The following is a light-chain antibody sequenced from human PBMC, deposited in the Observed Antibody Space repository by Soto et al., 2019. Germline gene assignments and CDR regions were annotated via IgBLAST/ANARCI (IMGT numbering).Light chain of an antibody. CDR3: QQYGSSPST. V-gene: IGKV3-20*01. CDR2: GAS. Sequence: EIALTQSPDTLPLSPGARATLSCSASQSVSSSYLAWYQQKPGQAPRLLIYGASSRATGIPDRFSGSGSGTDFTLTIIRLEPEDFAVYYCQQYGSSPSTFGQGTRLEIK. J-gene: IGKJ5*01. CDR1: QSVSSSY.